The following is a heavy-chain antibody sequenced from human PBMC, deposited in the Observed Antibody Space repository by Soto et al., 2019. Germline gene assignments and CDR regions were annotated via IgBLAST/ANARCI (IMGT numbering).Heavy chain of an antibody. D-gene: IGHD2-21*02. CDR3: AREGVYGGNSGYDALDS. CDR2: IIPIFGTA. V-gene: IGHV1-69*19. Sequence: QVQLVQSGAEVKKPGSSVKVSCKASGGTFSSYAISWVRQAPGQGLEWMGGIIPIFGTANYAQKFQGRVTITADHYTRTAYMELSRLRAEDTAVYYCAREGVYGGNSGYDALDSGGPGNMGTVSS. CDR1: GGTFSSYA. J-gene: IGHJ3*02.